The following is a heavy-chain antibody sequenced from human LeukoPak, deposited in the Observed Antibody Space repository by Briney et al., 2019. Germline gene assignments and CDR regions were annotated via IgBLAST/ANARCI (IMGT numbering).Heavy chain of an antibody. J-gene: IGHJ5*02. CDR3: ARGIYPTSPQGGFGL. V-gene: IGHV4-38-2*02. CDR2: LYYSGST. Sequence: SETLSLTCTVSGGSISSYYWGWIRQPPGKGLEWIGSLYYSGSTYYNPSLKSRVTISVDTSKNQFSLKLSSVTAADTAVYYCARGIYPTSPQGGFGLWGQGTLVTVSS. CDR1: GGSISSYY. D-gene: IGHD3-16*02.